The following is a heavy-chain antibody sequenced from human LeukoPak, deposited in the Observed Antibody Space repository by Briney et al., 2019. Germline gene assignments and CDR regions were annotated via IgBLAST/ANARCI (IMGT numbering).Heavy chain of an antibody. J-gene: IGHJ4*02. CDR3: AKGVNPGYNPGWSNFDY. Sequence: GGSLRLSCAASGFTSTTYGMSWVRQAPGKGLEWVSSISGSDDSLYYIDSVKGRFTISRDNAKNTVHLQMNTLRAEDTAIYYCAKGVNPGYNPGWSNFDYWGQGTLVTVSS. CDR1: GFTSTTYG. CDR2: ISGSDDSL. D-gene: IGHD1-20*01. V-gene: IGHV3-23*01.